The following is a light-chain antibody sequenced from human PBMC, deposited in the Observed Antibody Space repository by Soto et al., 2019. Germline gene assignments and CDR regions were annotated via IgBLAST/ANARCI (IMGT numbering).Light chain of an antibody. CDR2: AAS. CDR3: QQSYSTPHT. V-gene: IGKV1-39*01. J-gene: IGKJ5*01. Sequence: DIHMTQSPSSLSASVVDRGTISFRASQSISSYLNWYQQKPGKAPKLLIYAASSLQSGVPSRFSGSGSGTDFTLTISSLQPEDFATYYCQQSYSTPHTFGQGTRLEIK. CDR1: QSISSY.